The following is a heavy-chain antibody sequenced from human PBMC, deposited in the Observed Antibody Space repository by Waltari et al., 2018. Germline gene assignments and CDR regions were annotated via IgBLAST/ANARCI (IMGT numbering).Heavy chain of an antibody. Sequence: QVQLVQSGAEVKKPGSSVKVSCKASGGTFSSYAISWVRQAPGQGLEWMGRIIPIFGTANYAQKFQGRVTITADKSTSTAYMELSSLRSEDTAVYYCASGYYDFWSGYSDYYYMDVWGKGTTVTISS. CDR2: IIPIFGTA. CDR3: ASGYYDFWSGYSDYYYMDV. CDR1: GGTFSSYA. D-gene: IGHD3-3*01. V-gene: IGHV1-69*13. J-gene: IGHJ6*03.